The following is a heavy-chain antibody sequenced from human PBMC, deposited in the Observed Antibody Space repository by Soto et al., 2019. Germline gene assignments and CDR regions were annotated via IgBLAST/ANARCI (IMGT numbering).Heavy chain of an antibody. D-gene: IGHD2-15*01. J-gene: IGHJ5*02. Sequence: SETLSLTCAVYGGSFSGYYWSWIRQPPGKGLEWIGEINHSGSTNYNPSLKSRVTISVDTSKNQFSLKLSSVTAADTAVYYCARDEYCSGGSCYSVLGWFDPWGQGTLVTVSS. V-gene: IGHV4-34*01. CDR3: ARDEYCSGGSCYSVLGWFDP. CDR2: INHSGST. CDR1: GGSFSGYY.